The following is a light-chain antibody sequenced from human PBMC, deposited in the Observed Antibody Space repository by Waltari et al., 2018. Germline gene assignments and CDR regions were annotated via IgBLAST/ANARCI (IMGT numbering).Light chain of an antibody. CDR3: QQSYNTPFT. CDR2: AAS. V-gene: IGKV1-39*01. J-gene: IGKJ3*01. CDR1: KSVTSY. Sequence: DIQMTQSTSYLSASVGDRVTITCRASKSVTSYLNWYQQKPGRAPNLLIYAASNLQSGVPSRFSGSGFGTEFTLTISSLQPEDFATYYCQQSYNTPFTFGPGTKVDI.